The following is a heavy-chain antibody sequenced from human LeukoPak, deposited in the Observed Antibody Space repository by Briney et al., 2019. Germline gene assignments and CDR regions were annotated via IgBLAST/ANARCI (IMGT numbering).Heavy chain of an antibody. CDR3: AKDHESDGYPCLDH. D-gene: IGHD3-22*01. CDR1: GLTFRRLA. Sequence: GGSLRLSCAASGLTFRRLAMTWVRQAPGKGLEWVSTISASGPYYADAVRGRFTISRDNSRSTLSLQMDSLRAEDTAVYYCAKDHESDGYPCLDHWGLGTLVTVSS. V-gene: IGHV3-23*01. J-gene: IGHJ4*02. CDR2: ISASGP.